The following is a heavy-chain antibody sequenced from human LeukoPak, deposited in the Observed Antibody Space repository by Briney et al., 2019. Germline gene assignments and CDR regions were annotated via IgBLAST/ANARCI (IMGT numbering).Heavy chain of an antibody. CDR3: AKHIYGVVSIQQ. CDR1: GFTVSSNY. Sequence: GSLRLSCAASGFTVSSNYMSWVRQAPGKGLEWVSVIYSGGSTYYADSVKGRFAISRDNSKNTLYLQMNSLRAEDTAVYYCAKHIYGVVSIQQWGQGTLVTVSS. V-gene: IGHV3-66*04. D-gene: IGHD3-3*01. CDR2: IYSGGST. J-gene: IGHJ1*01.